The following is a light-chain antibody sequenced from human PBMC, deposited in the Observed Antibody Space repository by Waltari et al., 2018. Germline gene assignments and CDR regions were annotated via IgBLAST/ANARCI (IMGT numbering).Light chain of an antibody. J-gene: IGKJ1*01. CDR1: RDINNY. Sequence: DIQMTQSPSSLSASVGDRVTITCQASRDINNYLNWYQQKPGKAPKLLIYDASTLQTEVPSRFSGSGSGTDFVFTISRLQPEDIATYYCQHYDGVPPWTFGQGTRVDIK. V-gene: IGKV1-33*01. CDR3: QHYDGVPPWT. CDR2: DAS.